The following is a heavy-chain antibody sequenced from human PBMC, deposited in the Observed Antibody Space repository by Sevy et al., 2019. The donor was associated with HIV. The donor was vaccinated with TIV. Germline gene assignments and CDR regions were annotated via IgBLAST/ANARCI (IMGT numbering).Heavy chain of an antibody. Sequence: GGSLRLSCAASGFTFSSYAMHWVRQAPGKGLEWVAVISYDGSNKYNTDSVKGRFTISRDDSKNTLYLQMNSLRAEDTAVYYCGKDRIRGLWFGELSGGLHYWGQGTLVTVSS. CDR2: ISYDGSNK. D-gene: IGHD3-10*01. CDR3: GKDRIRGLWFGELSGGLHY. J-gene: IGHJ4*02. CDR1: GFTFSSYA. V-gene: IGHV3-30-3*01.